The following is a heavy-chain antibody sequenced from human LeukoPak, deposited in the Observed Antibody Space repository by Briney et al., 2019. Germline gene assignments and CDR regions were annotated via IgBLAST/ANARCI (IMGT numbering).Heavy chain of an antibody. CDR1: GYSISSGYY. V-gene: IGHV4-38-2*02. CDR3: TRPYYYDSSGSPDY. D-gene: IGHD3-22*01. Sequence: SETLSLTCSVSGYSISSGYYWDWIRQPPGKGLEWIASIYHSGKSYYNPSLESRVTISVDTSKNQFSLKLSSVTATDTAVYYCTRPYYYDSSGSPDYWGQGTLVTVSS. J-gene: IGHJ4*02. CDR2: IYHSGKS.